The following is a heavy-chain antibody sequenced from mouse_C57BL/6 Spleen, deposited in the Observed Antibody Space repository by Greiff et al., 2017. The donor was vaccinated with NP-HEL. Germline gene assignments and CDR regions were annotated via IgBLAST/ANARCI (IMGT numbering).Heavy chain of an antibody. CDR1: GYTFTSYW. J-gene: IGHJ3*01. CDR2: IYPGSGST. CDR3: ARGYYGSSYPAWFAY. Sequence: QVQLQQSGAELVKPGASVKMSCKASGYTFTSYWITWVKQRPGQGLEWIGDIYPGSGSTNYNEKFKSKATLTVDTSSSTAYMQLSSLTSEDSAVYYCARGYYGSSYPAWFAYWGQGTLVTVSA. V-gene: IGHV1-55*01. D-gene: IGHD1-1*01.